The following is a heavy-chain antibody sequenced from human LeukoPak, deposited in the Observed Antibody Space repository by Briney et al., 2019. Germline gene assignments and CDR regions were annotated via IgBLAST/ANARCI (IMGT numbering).Heavy chain of an antibody. V-gene: IGHV3-11*01. CDR1: GFTFSDYY. D-gene: IGHD3-3*01. Sequence: GGSLRLSCAASGFTFSDYYMSWIRQAPGEGLEWVSYISSSGSTIYYADSVKGRFTISRDNTKNSLYLQMNSLRAEDTAVYYCARVLGPLLRFLEWDNPLDYWGQGTLVTVSS. J-gene: IGHJ4*02. CDR3: ARVLGPLLRFLEWDNPLDY. CDR2: ISSSGSTI.